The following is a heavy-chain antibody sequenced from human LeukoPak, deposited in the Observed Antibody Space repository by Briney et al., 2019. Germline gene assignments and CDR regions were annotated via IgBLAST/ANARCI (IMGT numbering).Heavy chain of an antibody. D-gene: IGHD6-19*01. Sequence: GVLSLSCAATGFTFSCYSMNWVRQAPGKWLEWGAYISIGSSTIYYADSVKGRFTISRDNAKSSLYLQMNSLRAEDTAVYYCAEGMYRSVWYNWFDPWGQGTLVTVSS. CDR1: GFTFSCYS. V-gene: IGHV3-48*01. CDR2: ISIGSSTI. J-gene: IGHJ5*02. CDR3: AEGMYRSVWYNWFDP.